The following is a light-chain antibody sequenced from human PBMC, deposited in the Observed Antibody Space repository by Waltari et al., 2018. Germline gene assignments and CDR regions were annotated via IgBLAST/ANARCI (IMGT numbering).Light chain of an antibody. J-gene: IGKJ3*01. V-gene: IGKV3-20*01. CDR1: QTLRSTY. Sequence: IVLTQSPGTLSFATGERATLSCRASQTLRSTYLAWYQQKPGQAPRLLIYETSTSATGIPDRFSGSGSGTDFTLTISRLEPEDLAVYYCHQYGNSAPFTFGPGTKVDIK. CDR2: ETS. CDR3: HQYGNSAPFT.